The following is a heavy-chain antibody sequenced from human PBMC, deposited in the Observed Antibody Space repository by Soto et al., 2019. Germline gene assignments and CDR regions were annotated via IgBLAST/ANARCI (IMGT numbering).Heavy chain of an antibody. J-gene: IGHJ4*02. CDR1: GFTFSSYA. CDR2: MSYDGSNK. V-gene: IGHV3-30-3*01. D-gene: IGHD3-16*01. CDR3: ARDGGGY. Sequence: QVQLVESGGGVVQPGRSLRLSCAASGFTFSSYAMHWVRRAPGKGLEWMAVMSYDGSNKYYADSVKGRFTISRDNSKNTLYLKMYSLRPDEMALYYCARDGGGYWGQGTLVIVSA.